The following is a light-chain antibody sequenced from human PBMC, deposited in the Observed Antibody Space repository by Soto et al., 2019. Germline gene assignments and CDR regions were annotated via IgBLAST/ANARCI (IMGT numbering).Light chain of an antibody. CDR2: SAS. Sequence: EIVMTQSPATLSVSPGERATLSCRASQSVSSNLAWYQQKPGQAPRLLIYSASTRATGIPARFSGSGSGTEFTLTISSLQSEDFAVYYCQQYNNWPPLFTFGPGTKVDIK. CDR3: QQYNNWPPLFT. CDR1: QSVSSN. J-gene: IGKJ3*01. V-gene: IGKV3-15*01.